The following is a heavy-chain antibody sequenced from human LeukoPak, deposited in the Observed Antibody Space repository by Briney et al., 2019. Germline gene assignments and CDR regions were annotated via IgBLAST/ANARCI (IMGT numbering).Heavy chain of an antibody. Sequence: ASVKVSCKASGYTFTSYYTHWVRQAPGQGLEWMGIINPSGGSTSYAQKFQGRVTMTRDTSTSTVYMELSSLRSEDTAVYYCAREEDYYDSSGYYRHELDYWGQGTLVTVSS. D-gene: IGHD3-22*01. CDR1: GYTFTSYY. CDR2: INPSGGST. CDR3: AREEDYYDSSGYYRHELDY. V-gene: IGHV1-46*01. J-gene: IGHJ4*02.